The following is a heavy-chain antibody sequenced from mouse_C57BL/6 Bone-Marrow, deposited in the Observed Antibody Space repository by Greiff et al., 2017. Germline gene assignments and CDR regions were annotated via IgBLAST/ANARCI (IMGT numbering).Heavy chain of an antibody. Sequence: PGQGREWIGRIQPSDSDTNYNQKFKGKATLTADKSSSTAYKQHNSLTSEDSAVYYFAITGPTVVAYFDYWGQGTTLTVSS. CDR2: IQPSDSDT. V-gene: IGHV1-74*01. D-gene: IGHD1-1*01. CDR3: AITGPTVVAYFDY. J-gene: IGHJ2*01.